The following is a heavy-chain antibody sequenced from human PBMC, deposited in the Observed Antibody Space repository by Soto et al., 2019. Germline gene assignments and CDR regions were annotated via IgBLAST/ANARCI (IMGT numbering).Heavy chain of an antibody. CDR2: IYSGGST. D-gene: IGHD2-2*01. V-gene: IGHV3-53*01. CDR1: GFSVSSNY. CDR3: ARDHIVVVPAAIVSEDYYYYYGMDV. Sequence: GGSLRLSCAASGFSVSSNYMSWVRQAPGKGLEWVSVIYSGGSTYYADSVKGRFTISRDNSKNTLYLQMNSLRAEDTAVYYCARDHIVVVPAAIVSEDYYYYYGMDVWGQGTTVTVSS. J-gene: IGHJ6*02.